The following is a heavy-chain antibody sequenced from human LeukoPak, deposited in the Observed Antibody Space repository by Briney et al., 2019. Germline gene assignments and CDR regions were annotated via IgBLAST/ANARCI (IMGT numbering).Heavy chain of an antibody. V-gene: IGHV3-30-3*01. CDR1: GFTFSSCA. Sequence: PGRSLRLSCAASGFTFSSCAMHWVRQAPGKGLEWVAVISYDGSNKYYADSVKGRFTISRDNSKNTLYLQMNSLRAEDTAVYYCARDRVAMVRGVNDLDYWGQGTLVTVSS. CDR2: ISYDGSNK. J-gene: IGHJ4*02. CDR3: ARDRVAMVRGVNDLDY. D-gene: IGHD3-10*01.